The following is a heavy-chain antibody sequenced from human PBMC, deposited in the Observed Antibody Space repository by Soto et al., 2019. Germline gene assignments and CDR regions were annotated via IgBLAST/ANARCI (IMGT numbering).Heavy chain of an antibody. J-gene: IGHJ4*02. CDR3: ARQADYNILTGYFYYFDY. D-gene: IGHD3-9*01. CDR1: GYSFTDYW. V-gene: IGHV5-51*01. Sequence: RGESLKISCKSSGYSFTDYWIGWVRQMPGKGLEWMGIIYPGDSDARYSPSFQGQVTISVDTSINTAFLRWNSLTASDTAVYYCARQADYNILTGYFYYFDYWGQGSLVTVS. CDR2: IYPGDSDA.